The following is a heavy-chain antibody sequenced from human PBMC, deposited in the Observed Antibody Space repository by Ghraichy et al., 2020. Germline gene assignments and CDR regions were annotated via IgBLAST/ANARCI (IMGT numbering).Heavy chain of an antibody. J-gene: IGHJ4*02. CDR3: VRDLDWTFDY. Sequence: GESMNISCAVSGFTFSSSTMHWVRQAPGKGLEYVSAIRRKGERTYYANSVKGRFTISGDDSKNTLYLQMDSLRLDNMAVYYCVRDLDWTFDYWGQGSLVTVSS. V-gene: IGHV3-64*01. CDR2: IRRKGERT. D-gene: IGHD3-9*01. CDR1: GFTFSSST.